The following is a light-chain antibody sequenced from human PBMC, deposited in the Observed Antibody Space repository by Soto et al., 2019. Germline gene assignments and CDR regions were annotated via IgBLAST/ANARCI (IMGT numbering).Light chain of an antibody. CDR2: KAS. Sequence: DIQMTQSPSTLSASIGDTVIITCRASQSINSWLAWYQQKPGKAPKLLIHKASTLESGVPSRFSGSESGTEFTLTISSLQPDDFANFYRQQYDRFPYTFGQGTKLEIK. V-gene: IGKV1-5*03. J-gene: IGKJ2*01. CDR3: QQYDRFPYT. CDR1: QSINSW.